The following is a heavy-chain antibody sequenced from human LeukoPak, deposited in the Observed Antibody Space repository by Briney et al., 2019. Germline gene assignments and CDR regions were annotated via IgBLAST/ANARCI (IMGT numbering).Heavy chain of an antibody. CDR1: GGSISSSSYY. CDR2: IYYSGST. J-gene: IGHJ6*04. CDR3: ARDANYDSSGILDV. Sequence: SETLSLTCTVSGGSISSSSYYWGWIRQPPGKGLEWIGSIYYSGSTYYNPSLKSRVTISVDTSKNQFSLKLSSVTAADTAVYYCARDANYDSSGILDVWGKGTTVTVSS. V-gene: IGHV4-39*07. D-gene: IGHD3-22*01.